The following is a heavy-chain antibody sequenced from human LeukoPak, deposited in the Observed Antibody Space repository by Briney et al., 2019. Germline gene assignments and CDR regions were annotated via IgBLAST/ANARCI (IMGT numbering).Heavy chain of an antibody. CDR1: GYSISSGYY. J-gene: IGHJ4*02. D-gene: IGHD3-9*01. CDR2: ISHSGST. CDR3: ARDYYDILTGYPPVAYFDY. V-gene: IGHV4-38-2*02. Sequence: SETLSLTCTVSGYSISSGYYWGWIRQPPGKGLEWIGSISHSGSTYYNPSLKSRVTISVDTSKNQFSLKLSSVTAADTAVSYCARDYYDILTGYPPVAYFDYWGQGTLVTVSS.